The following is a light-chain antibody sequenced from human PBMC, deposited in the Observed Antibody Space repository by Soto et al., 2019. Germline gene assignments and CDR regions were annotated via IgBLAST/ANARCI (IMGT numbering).Light chain of an antibody. V-gene: IGLV2-18*02. CDR2: EVT. CDR1: SSDVGKYDR. J-gene: IGLJ1*01. CDR3: SSYTSTSRYV. Sequence: QSVLTQPPSVSGSPGQSVTISCTGTSSDVGKYDRVSWYQQPPGTAPKLIIYEVTNRPSGVPARFSGSKSGNTASLTISGLQAEHEADYYCSSYTSTSRYVFGAGTKVTVL.